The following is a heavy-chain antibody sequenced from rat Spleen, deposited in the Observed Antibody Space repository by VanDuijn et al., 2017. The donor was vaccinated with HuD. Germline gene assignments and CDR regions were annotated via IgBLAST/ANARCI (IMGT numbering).Heavy chain of an antibody. CDR2: IWGDGST. CDR3: ARGGFRAAISTDYVMDA. J-gene: IGHJ4*01. V-gene: IGHV2-15*01. Sequence: QVQLKESGPGLVQPSQTLSLTCTVSGFSLISYTVSWVRQPPGKGLEWMGGIWGDGSTNYNSALKSRMSISRDTSKSQVFLKMNSLQTEDIATYYCARGGFRAAISTDYVMDAWGQGASVTVSS. CDR1: GFSLISYT. D-gene: IGHD1-2*01.